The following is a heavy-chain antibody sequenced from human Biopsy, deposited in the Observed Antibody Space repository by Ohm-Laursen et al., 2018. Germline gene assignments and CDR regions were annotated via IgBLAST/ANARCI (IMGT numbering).Heavy chain of an antibody. Sequence: ETLSLTCTVSGVSINTGGYYWTWIRQHPGTGPEWVSSISSRSSDIYYADSVKGRFTISRDNAKNSLFLHMNSLRAEDTAVYCCARESALKWYQSLSYFNGMDVWGQGTTVTVSS. V-gene: IGHV3-21*01. CDR2: ISSRSSDI. CDR3: ARESALKWYQSLSYFNGMDV. D-gene: IGHD2-2*01. J-gene: IGHJ6*02. CDR1: GVSINTGGYY.